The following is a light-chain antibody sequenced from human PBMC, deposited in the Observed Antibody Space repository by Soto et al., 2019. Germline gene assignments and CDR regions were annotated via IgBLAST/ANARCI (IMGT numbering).Light chain of an antibody. CDR3: QQYGRSPLLYP. CDR1: QSVTSNF. CDR2: GAS. V-gene: IGKV3-20*01. Sequence: ENVLTQSPGTLSLAPGERATLSCRARQSVTSNFLAWYQQTPGQAPRLLIYGASTRAAGVPDTFSGSGSGTDFPLTIPRLEPEDFAVYYCQQYGRSPLLYPFGQGTQRGVK. J-gene: IGKJ2*01.